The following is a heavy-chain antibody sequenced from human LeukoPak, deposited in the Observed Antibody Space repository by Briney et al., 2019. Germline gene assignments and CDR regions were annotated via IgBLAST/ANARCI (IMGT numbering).Heavy chain of an antibody. CDR2: ISSSSYI. Sequence: GGSLRLSCAASGVTFSGYSLNWVRQAPGKGLKWVSYISSSSYIYYADSVKGRFTISRDNAKNSLYLQMNSLRAEDTAVYYCAREPDGNFDYWGQGTLVTVSS. J-gene: IGHJ4*02. CDR3: AREPDGNFDY. CDR1: GVTFSGYS. D-gene: IGHD1-14*01. V-gene: IGHV3-21*01.